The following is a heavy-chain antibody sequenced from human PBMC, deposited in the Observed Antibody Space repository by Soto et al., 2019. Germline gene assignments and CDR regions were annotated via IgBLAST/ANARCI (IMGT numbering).Heavy chain of an antibody. CDR3: AHPARKCNSPGRAN. Sequence: QAPGKEQEWVANINQDGSESYYVDSVKGRFTISRDNAKNSLYLQMTSLRAEDRAVYSCAHPARKCNSPGRANWGKETLVNVSS. D-gene: IGHD1-26*01. V-gene: IGHV3-7*01. J-gene: IGHJ4*02. CDR2: INQDGSES.